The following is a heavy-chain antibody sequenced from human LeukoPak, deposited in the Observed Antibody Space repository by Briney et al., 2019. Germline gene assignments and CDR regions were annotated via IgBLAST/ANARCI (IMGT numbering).Heavy chain of an antibody. D-gene: IGHD6-19*01. CDR2: ISGSGGST. CDR3: AKFGSGWYEDFDY. V-gene: IGHV3-23*01. CDR1: GFTFSSYA. Sequence: GWSLRLSCAATGFTFSSYAMSGGRQAPGKGLEWVSAISGSGGSTYYADSVKGRFTISRDNSKNTLYLQMNRLRAEDTAVYYCAKFGSGWYEDFDYWGQGTLVTVSS. J-gene: IGHJ4*02.